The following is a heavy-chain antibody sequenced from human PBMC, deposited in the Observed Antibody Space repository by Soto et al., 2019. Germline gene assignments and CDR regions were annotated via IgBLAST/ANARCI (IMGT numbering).Heavy chain of an antibody. CDR3: ARRQYCSGGSCYLGILGWFDP. CDR1: GGSINSGGYS. Sequence: PSETLSLTCTVSGGSINSGGYSWTWIRQPPGKGLEWIGFIYHTGTTYYNPSLKSRVTISVDTSKNQFSLKLSSVTAADTAVYYCARRQYCSGGSCYLGILGWFDPWGQGTLVTVSS. J-gene: IGHJ5*02. CDR2: IYHTGTT. D-gene: IGHD2-15*01. V-gene: IGHV4-30-2*05.